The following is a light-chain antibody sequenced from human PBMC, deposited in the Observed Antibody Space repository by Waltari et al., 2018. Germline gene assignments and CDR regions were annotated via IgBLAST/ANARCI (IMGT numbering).Light chain of an antibody. V-gene: IGKV1-5*03. CDR3: QQYSTYPLT. Sequence: DVQMTQSPSTLTASVGDRVPITCRASQSVSRRLAWYQQTPGKAPNLLIYKASTLGGGVPSRFSGSGSGTEFTLTISSLQPDDFVTYYCQQYSTYPLTFGGGTKVEI. CDR1: QSVSRR. CDR2: KAS. J-gene: IGKJ4*01.